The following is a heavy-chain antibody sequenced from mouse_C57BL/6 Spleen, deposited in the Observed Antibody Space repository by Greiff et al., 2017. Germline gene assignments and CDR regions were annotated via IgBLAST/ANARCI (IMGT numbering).Heavy chain of an antibody. V-gene: IGHV1-62-2*01. CDR2: FYPGSGSI. CDR3: ARHLYDYDGFAY. Sequence: VKVVESGAELVKPGASVKLSCKASGYTFTEYTIHWVKQRSGQGLEWIGWFYPGSGSIKYNEKFKDKATLTAYKSSSTVYMELSRLTSEDAAVYFCARHLYDYDGFAYWGQGTLVTVSA. J-gene: IGHJ3*01. CDR1: GYTFTEYT. D-gene: IGHD2-4*01.